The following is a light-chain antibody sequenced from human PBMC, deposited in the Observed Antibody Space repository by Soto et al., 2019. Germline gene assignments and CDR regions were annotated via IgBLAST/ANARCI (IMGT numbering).Light chain of an antibody. Sequence: DIQMTQSPSTLSASVGDRVTITCRASQSISPWLAWYQQKPGQAPKLLIQKASSLESGVPSRFSCSGSGTEFTLTISGLQPDDFATYYCQHYNSGTFFVPGTRLEIK. CDR1: QSISPW. J-gene: IGKJ2*01. CDR2: KAS. V-gene: IGKV1-5*03. CDR3: QHYNSGTF.